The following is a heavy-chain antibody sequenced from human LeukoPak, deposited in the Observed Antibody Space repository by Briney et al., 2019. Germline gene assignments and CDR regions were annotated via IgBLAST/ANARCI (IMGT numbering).Heavy chain of an antibody. D-gene: IGHD3-10*01. J-gene: IGHJ6*02. CDR3: ARHYPGGLRYYYYGMDV. V-gene: IGHV3-30-3*01. Sequence: GGSLRLSCAASGFTFSSYAMHWVRQAPGKGLEWVAVISYDGSNKYYADSVKGRFTISRDNSKNTLYLQMNSLRAEDTAVYYCARHYPGGLRYYYYGMDVWGQGTTVTVSS. CDR2: ISYDGSNK. CDR1: GFTFSSYA.